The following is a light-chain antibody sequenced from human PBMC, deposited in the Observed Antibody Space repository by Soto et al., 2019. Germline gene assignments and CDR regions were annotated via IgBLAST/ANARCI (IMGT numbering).Light chain of an antibody. CDR1: ISDVGNYKY. Sequence: QSLRPQASSVSGSPGQSITISCTGAISDVGNYKYVSWYQQHPGKAPKLMIYEVTNRPSGVSNRFSGSKYGNTASLTISGLQAEDETDYYCFSYTSSGTYVFGTGTKVTV. V-gene: IGLV2-14*01. CDR2: EVT. J-gene: IGLJ1*01. CDR3: FSYTSSGTYV.